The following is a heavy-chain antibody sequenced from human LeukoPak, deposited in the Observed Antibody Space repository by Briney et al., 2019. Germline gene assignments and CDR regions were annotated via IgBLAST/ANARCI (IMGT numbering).Heavy chain of an antibody. CDR1: GFRFISYD. V-gene: IGHV3-30*04. CDR2: TSSDGTIK. Sequence: GGSLRLSCAAPGFRFISYDVHWVRQAPGKGLEWVAVTSSDGTIKIYTDSVKGRFTISRDNSKNTLYLEMNSLRVDDTAVYFCARDIRSGAPDYFDSWGQGTLVTVSS. CDR3: ARDIRSGAPDYFDS. D-gene: IGHD1-14*01. J-gene: IGHJ4*02.